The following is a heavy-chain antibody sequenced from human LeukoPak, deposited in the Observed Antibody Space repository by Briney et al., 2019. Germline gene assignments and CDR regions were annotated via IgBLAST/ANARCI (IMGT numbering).Heavy chain of an antibody. CDR2: ISWHGETT. CDR1: GFPFDDYG. CDR3: AKVTLRLTTVIPSPFDY. Sequence: GGSLRLSCAASGFPFDDYGMLWVRQAPGKGLEWVSFISWHGETTYYSDSVKGRFTISRDNAKNSLYLQMNSLRAEDTALYYCAKVTLRLTTVIPSPFDYWGQGTLVTVSS. D-gene: IGHD4-17*01. J-gene: IGHJ4*02. V-gene: IGHV3-43D*03.